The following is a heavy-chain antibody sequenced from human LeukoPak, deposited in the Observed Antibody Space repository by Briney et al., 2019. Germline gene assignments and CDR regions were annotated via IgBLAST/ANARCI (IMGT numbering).Heavy chain of an antibody. D-gene: IGHD3-22*01. Sequence: GGSLRLSCAASGFTFSRYGLHWVRQAPGKGLEWVAFIRYDGSNKYYADSVKGRFTISRDNSKNTLYLQMNSQRAEDTAVYYCAGDFHRRYYDGSGYNAFDIWGQGTMVTVSS. J-gene: IGHJ3*02. CDR3: AGDFHRRYYDGSGYNAFDI. V-gene: IGHV3-30*02. CDR2: IRYDGSNK. CDR1: GFTFSRYG.